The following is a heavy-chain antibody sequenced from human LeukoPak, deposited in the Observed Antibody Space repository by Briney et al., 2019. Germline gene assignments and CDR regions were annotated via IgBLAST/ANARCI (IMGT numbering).Heavy chain of an antibody. J-gene: IGHJ4*02. CDR1: GFTFSSYA. CDR2: ISGSGGST. D-gene: IGHD2/OR15-2a*01. CDR3: AKSGTQRDYDFHFDY. V-gene: IGHV3-23*01. Sequence: PGGSLRLSCAASGFTFSSYAMSWVRQAPGKGLEWVSVISGSGGSTYYADSVKGRFTISRDNSKNTLNLQMNSLRAEDTAVYYCAKSGTQRDYDFHFDYWGQGTLVTVSS.